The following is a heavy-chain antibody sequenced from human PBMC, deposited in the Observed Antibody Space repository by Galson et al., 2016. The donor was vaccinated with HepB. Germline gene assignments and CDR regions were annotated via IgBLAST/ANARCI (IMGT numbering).Heavy chain of an antibody. D-gene: IGHD1-14*01. CDR3: ATTRRGGFDP. V-gene: IGHV5-51*01. CDR1: GYAFTNYW. Sequence: HSGAEVEQPGESLKISCQGSGYAFTNYWVAWVRHAPGKGLEWMSVISPGDSDSRFSPSFQGHVSVSVDKSTSTAYQHWSSLKTSDTAIYFCATTRRGGFDPWGQGTLVTVSS. CDR2: ISPGDSDS. J-gene: IGHJ5*02.